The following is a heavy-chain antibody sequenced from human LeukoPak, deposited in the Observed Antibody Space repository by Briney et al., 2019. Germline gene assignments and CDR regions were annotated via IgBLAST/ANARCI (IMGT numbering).Heavy chain of an antibody. CDR3: AKGQDSGSYLGFDY. CDR1: GFTFSSYT. D-gene: IGHD3-10*01. V-gene: IGHV3-23*01. Sequence: GGSLRLSCAASGFTFSSYTMSWVRQAPGKGLEWVSAISGSSGSTYYADSVKGRFTISRDNSKNTRYLQMNRLRAEDTAVYYCAKGQDSGSYLGFDYWGQGTLVTVSS. CDR2: ISGSSGST. J-gene: IGHJ4*02.